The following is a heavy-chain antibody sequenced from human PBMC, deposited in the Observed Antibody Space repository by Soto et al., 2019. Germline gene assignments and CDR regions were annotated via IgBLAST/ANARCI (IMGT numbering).Heavy chain of an antibody. CDR1: GYTFTSYG. D-gene: IGHD2-15*01. CDR2: ISAYNGNT. CDR3: ARADIVVVVADY. Sequence: ASVKVSCKASGYTFTSYGISWVRQAPGQGLEWMGWISAYNGNTNYAQKLQGRVTMTTDTSTSTAYMELRSLRSDDTSVYYCARADIVVVVADYWGQGTLVTVSS. J-gene: IGHJ4*02. V-gene: IGHV1-18*01.